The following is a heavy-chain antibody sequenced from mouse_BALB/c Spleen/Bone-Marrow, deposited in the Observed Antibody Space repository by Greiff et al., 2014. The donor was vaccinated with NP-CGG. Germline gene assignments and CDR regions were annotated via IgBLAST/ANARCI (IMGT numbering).Heavy chain of an antibody. CDR1: GYAFSSYW. CDR2: IYPGDGDT. D-gene: IGHD2-4*01. Sequence: QVQLQQPGAELVRPGSSVKISCKASGYAFSSYWMNWGKQRPGQGLEWIGQIYPGDGDTNYNGKFKGKATLTADKSSSTAYMQLSSLTSEDSAVYFCAREGYDYDWFAYWGQGTLVTVSA. CDR3: AREGYDYDWFAY. J-gene: IGHJ3*01. V-gene: IGHV1-80*01.